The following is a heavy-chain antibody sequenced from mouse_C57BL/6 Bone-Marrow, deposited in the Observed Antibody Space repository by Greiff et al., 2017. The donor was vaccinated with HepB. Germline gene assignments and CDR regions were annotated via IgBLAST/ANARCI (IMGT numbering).Heavy chain of an antibody. CDR2: SRNKANDYTT. CDR1: GFTFSDFY. Sequence: EVKLVESGGGLVQSGRSLRLSCATSGFTFSDFYMEWVRQAPGKGLEWIAASRNKANDYTTEYSASVKGRFIVSRDTSQSILYLQMNALRAEDTAIYYCARDRKGYFDYWGQGTTLTVSS. CDR3: ARDRKGYFDY. V-gene: IGHV7-1*01. J-gene: IGHJ2*01.